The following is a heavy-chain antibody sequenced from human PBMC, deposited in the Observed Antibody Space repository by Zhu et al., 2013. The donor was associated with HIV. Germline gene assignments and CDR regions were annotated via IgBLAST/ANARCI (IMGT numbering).Heavy chain of an antibody. Sequence: QVQLQESGPGLVKPSETLSLTCTVSGYSISSGYYWGWIRQPPGKGLEWIGSIYHSGSTYYNPSLKSRVTISVDTSKNQFSLKLSSVTAADTAVYYCARERSSSWSEFDYWGQGTLVTGLL. J-gene: IGHJ4*02. CDR2: IYHSGST. CDR3: ARERSSSWSEFDY. D-gene: IGHD6-13*01. V-gene: IGHV4-38-2*02. CDR1: GYSISSGYY.